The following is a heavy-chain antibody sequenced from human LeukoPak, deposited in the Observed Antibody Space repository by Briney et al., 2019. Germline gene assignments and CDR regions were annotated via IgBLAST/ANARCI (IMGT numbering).Heavy chain of an antibody. CDR1: GGSISSGSYY. CDR3: ARYMGGGGYFDY. D-gene: IGHD3-16*01. CDR2: IYTSGST. J-gene: IGHJ4*02. Sequence: PSETLSLTCTVSGGSISSGSYYWSWIRQPAGKGLEWIGRIYTSGSTNYNPSLKSRVTISVDTSKNQFSLKLSSVTAADTAVYYCARYMGGGGYFDYWGQGTLVTVSS. V-gene: IGHV4-61*02.